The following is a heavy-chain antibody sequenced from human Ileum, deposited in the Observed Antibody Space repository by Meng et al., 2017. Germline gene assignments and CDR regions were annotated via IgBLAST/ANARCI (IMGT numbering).Heavy chain of an antibody. V-gene: IGHV4-4*02. J-gene: IGHJ4*02. CDR3: ATSNDRDVYSLGY. CDR1: GTS. CDR2: IFQSGRT. D-gene: IGHD3-22*01. Sequence: QRQRPGSVPPLAKPSGTLTLTCAVAGTSWSWCRQPPGKGLEWIGEIFQSGRTNYNPSLKSRVTTSIDKSKSQISLQLSAVTAADTAVYSCATSNDRDVYSLGYWGQGTLVTVSS.